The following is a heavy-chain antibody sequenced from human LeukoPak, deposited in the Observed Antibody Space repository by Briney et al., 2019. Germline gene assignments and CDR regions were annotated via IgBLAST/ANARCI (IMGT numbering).Heavy chain of an antibody. J-gene: IGHJ4*02. V-gene: IGHV3-23*01. CDR3: ARDKLAVAGSADY. Sequence: GGSLRLSCAASGFTFSSYAMSWVRQAPGKGLEWVSAISGSGGSTYYADSVKGRFTISRDNAKNSLYLQMSSLRAEDTAVYYCARDKLAVAGSADYWGQETLVTVSS. CDR2: ISGSGGST. CDR1: GFTFSSYA. D-gene: IGHD6-19*01.